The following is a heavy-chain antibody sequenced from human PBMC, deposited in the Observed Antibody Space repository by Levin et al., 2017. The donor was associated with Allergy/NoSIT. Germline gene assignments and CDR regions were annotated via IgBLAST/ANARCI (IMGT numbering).Heavy chain of an antibody. CDR2: ISGSGGST. V-gene: IGHV3-23*01. CDR1: GFTFSSYA. Sequence: GESLKISCAASGFTFSSYAMSWVRQAPGKGLEWVSAISGSGGSTYYADSVKGRFTISRDNSKNTLYLQMNSLRAEDTAVYYCAKNSGYDRILFDYWGQGTLVTVSS. D-gene: IGHD5-12*01. CDR3: AKNSGYDRILFDY. J-gene: IGHJ4*02.